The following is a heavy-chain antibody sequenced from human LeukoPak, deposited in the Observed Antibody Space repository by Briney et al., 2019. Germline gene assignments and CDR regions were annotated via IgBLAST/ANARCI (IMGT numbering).Heavy chain of an antibody. V-gene: IGHV3-33*06. CDR2: IWYDGSNK. Sequence: AGGSLRLSCAASGFTFSSYGMHWVRQAPGKGLEWVAVIWYDGSNKYYADSVKGRFTISRDNSKNTLYLQMNSLRAEDTAVYYCAKGREEQQLVYYYYYMDVWGKGTTVTVSS. CDR1: GFTFSSYG. CDR3: AKGREEQQLVYYYYYMDV. J-gene: IGHJ6*03. D-gene: IGHD6-13*01.